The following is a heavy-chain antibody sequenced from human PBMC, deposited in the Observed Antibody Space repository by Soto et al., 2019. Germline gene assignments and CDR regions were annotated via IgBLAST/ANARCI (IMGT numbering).Heavy chain of an antibody. CDR2: IFSNDTK. Sequence: QVTLKESGPVLVKPTETLTLTCTVSGFSLNDASMGVSWIRQPPGKALEWLALIFSNDTKAYTTPLKTRLTISKDTPTRQVVLAIGNMDPVDIWTYYCVRMMVDGHTRNWFDLWGQGTLVTVSS. CDR3: VRMMVDGHTRNWFDL. J-gene: IGHJ5*02. CDR1: GFSLNDASMG. V-gene: IGHV2-26*01. D-gene: IGHD2-15*01.